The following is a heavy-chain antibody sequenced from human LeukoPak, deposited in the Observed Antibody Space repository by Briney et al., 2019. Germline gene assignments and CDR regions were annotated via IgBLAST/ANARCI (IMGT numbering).Heavy chain of an antibody. Sequence: SQTLSLTCVISGDRVSSNSAAWNWIRQSPSRGLEWLGRTYYRSKWKNDYAASVKSRITINPDTSKNQFSLQLNSVTPEDTAVYYCARDRGIAAAGYFGLWGRGTLVTVSS. D-gene: IGHD6-13*01. J-gene: IGHJ2*01. CDR1: GDRVSSNSAA. V-gene: IGHV6-1*01. CDR3: ARDRGIAAAGYFGL. CDR2: TYYRSKWKN.